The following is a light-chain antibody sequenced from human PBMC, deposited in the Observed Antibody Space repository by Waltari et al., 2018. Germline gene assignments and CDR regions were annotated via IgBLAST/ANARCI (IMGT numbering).Light chain of an antibody. CDR1: QSISSY. J-gene: IGKJ1*01. Sequence: DIQMTQSPSSLSAYAGDRVTITCRASQSISSYLDWYQQKPGKAPKLLISVESSLQSGVPSRFSGSGFGTDFTLTISSLQPEDFATYYCQQTHSTPQTFGQGTKVEIK. CDR2: VES. CDR3: QQTHSTPQT. V-gene: IGKV1-39*01.